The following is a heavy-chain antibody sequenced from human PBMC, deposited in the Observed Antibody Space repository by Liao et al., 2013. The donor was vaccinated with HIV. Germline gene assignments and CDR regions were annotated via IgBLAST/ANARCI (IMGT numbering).Heavy chain of an antibody. Sequence: QVQLLESGPGLVKPSETLSLTCSVSGVSISKYFWSWIRQPAGKGLEWIGRMYISGSTTYNPSLKSRVTMSVDTSKNQFTLKLSSVTAADTAVYYCARLLVVPAACYFDYWGQGTLVTVSS. CDR1: GVSISKYF. V-gene: IGHV4-4*07. J-gene: IGHJ4*02. CDR2: MYISGST. CDR3: ARLLVVPAACYFDY. D-gene: IGHD2-2*01.